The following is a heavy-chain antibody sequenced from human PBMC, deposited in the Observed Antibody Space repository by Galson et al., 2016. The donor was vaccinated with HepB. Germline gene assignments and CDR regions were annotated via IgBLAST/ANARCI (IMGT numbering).Heavy chain of an antibody. CDR1: GFTFSSYA. CDR2: ISYDGGST. Sequence: SLRLSCAASGFTFSSYAMSWVRQAPGKGLEWVSSISYDGGSTYYADSVKGRFTISRDNSQITLYLHMNSLRAEDTAVYYCANFLPRTHYLDYWGQGTLVTVSS. D-gene: IGHD3-3*01. V-gene: IGHV3-23*01. J-gene: IGHJ4*02. CDR3: ANFLPRTHYLDY.